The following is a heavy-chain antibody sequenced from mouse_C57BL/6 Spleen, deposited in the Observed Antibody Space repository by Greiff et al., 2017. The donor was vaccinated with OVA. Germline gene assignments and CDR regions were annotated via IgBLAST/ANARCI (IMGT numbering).Heavy chain of an antibody. V-gene: IGHV1-76*01. CDR3: ARNYGNPYAMDY. CDR1: GYTFTDYY. Sequence: QVQLQQSGAELVRPGASVKLSCKASGYTFTDYYINWVKQRPGQGLEWIARIYPGSGNTYYNEKFKGKATLTAEKSSSTAYMQLSSLTSEDSAVYFCARNYGNPYAMDYWGQGTSVTVSS. CDR2: IYPGSGNT. J-gene: IGHJ4*01. D-gene: IGHD2-1*01.